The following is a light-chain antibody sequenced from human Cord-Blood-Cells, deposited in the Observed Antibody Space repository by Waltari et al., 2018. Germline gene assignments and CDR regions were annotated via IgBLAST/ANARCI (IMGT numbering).Light chain of an antibody. CDR1: QGISSY. CDR3: QQYYSYPYT. Sequence: AIRITQSPSSLSACTGDRITITCRASQGISSYLTWYQQKPGKAPKLLIYAASTLQSGVPSRFSGSGSGTDFTLTISCLQSEDFATYYCQQYYSYPYTFGQGTKLEIK. V-gene: IGKV1-8*01. CDR2: AAS. J-gene: IGKJ2*01.